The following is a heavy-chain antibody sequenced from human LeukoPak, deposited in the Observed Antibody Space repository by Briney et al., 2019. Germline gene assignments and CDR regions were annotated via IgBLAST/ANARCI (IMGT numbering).Heavy chain of an antibody. J-gene: IGHJ4*02. V-gene: IGHV1-2*02. Sequence: ASVKVSCKASGYTFTGYYMHWVRQAPGQGLEWMGWINPNSGGTNYAQKFQGRVTMTRDTSISTAYMELSRLRSDDTAVYYCARALERIVLMVYAVFDYWGQGTLVTVSS. D-gene: IGHD2-8*01. CDR1: GYTFTGYY. CDR3: ARALERIVLMVYAVFDY. CDR2: INPNSGGT.